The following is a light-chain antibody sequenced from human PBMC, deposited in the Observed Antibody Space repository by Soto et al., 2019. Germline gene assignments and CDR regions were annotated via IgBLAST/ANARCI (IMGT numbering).Light chain of an antibody. CDR3: QQNLNSPLT. V-gene: IGKV3-15*01. CDR2: GAS. J-gene: IGKJ4*02. CDR1: QSVGSY. Sequence: IALSPSPATLVVSPGERATRXXRASQSVGSYLDWHQQKPGQAPSLXINGASTRATGIPARFSGSGSGTEFTLTINSLQPEDFAIYYCQQNLNSPLTFGRGTKVDIK.